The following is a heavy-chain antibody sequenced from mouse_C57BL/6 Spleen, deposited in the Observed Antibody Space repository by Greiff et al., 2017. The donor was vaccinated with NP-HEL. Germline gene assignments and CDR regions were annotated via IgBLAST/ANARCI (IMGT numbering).Heavy chain of an antibody. Sequence: EVHLVESGGDLVKPGGSLKLSCAASGFTFSSYGMSWVRQTPDKRLEWVATISSGGSYTYYPDSVKGRFTISRDNAKNTLYLQMSSLKSEDTAMYYCARQEKSYYDYDEYYFDYWGQGTTLTVSS. J-gene: IGHJ2*01. CDR2: ISSGGSYT. V-gene: IGHV5-6*01. CDR3: ARQEKSYYDYDEYYFDY. D-gene: IGHD2-4*01. CDR1: GFTFSSYG.